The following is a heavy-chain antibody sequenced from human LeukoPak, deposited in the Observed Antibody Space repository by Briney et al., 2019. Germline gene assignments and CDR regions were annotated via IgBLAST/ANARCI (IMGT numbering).Heavy chain of an antibody. J-gene: IGHJ4*02. CDR3: AKDQGAEGYYDYVWGSYRWTIFDY. CDR2: ISGSGGST. Sequence: AGGSLRLSCAASGFTFSSYAMSWVRQAPGKGLEWVSAISGSGGSTYYADSVKGRFTISRDNSKNTLYLQMNSLRAEDTAVYYCAKDQGAEGYYDYVWGSYRWTIFDYWGQGTLVTVSS. CDR1: GFTFSSYA. D-gene: IGHD3-16*02. V-gene: IGHV3-23*01.